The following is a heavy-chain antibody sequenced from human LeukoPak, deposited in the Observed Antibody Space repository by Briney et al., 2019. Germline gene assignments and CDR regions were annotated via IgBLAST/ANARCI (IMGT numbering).Heavy chain of an antibody. CDR1: GYTSTDYY. V-gene: IGHV1-2*06. CDR3: ARKTTALDY. D-gene: IGHD4-17*01. CDR2: ISPDNGVT. Sequence: GASVKVSCKTSGYTSTDYYLYWVRQAPGQGPEWMGRISPDNGVTKIAQKFQGRVTMTRDTSINTIYMELGRLTGDDTAAYYCARKTTALDYWGQGTQISV. J-gene: IGHJ4*02.